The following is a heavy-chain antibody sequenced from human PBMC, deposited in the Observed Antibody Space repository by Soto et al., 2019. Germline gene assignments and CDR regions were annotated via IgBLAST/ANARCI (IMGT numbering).Heavy chain of an antibody. J-gene: IGHJ4*02. CDR3: AGAYCGGDCSRVYCFDY. CDR1: GSSISRGDYY. V-gene: IGHV4-30-4*01. Sequence: QVQLQESGPGLVKPSQTLSLTCTVSGSSISRGDYYWSWIRQPPGKGLEWIGYIYYRGNIHYNPSLKSRVTISVDTSKNQFSLKLSSVTAADTAVYYCAGAYCGGDCSRVYCFDYWGQGTLVTVSS. D-gene: IGHD2-21*02. CDR2: IYYRGNI.